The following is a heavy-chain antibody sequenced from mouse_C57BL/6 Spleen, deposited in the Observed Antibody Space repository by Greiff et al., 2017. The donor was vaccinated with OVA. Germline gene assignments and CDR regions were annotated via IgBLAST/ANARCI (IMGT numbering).Heavy chain of an antibody. CDR3: ARGGDSNYGWYFDV. CDR2: ISYSGST. Sequence: EVQLQESGPGMVKPSQSLSLTCTVTGYSITSGYDWHWIRHFPGNKLEWMGYISYSGSTNYNPSLKSRISITHDTSKNHFFLKLNSVTTEDTATYYCARGGDSNYGWYFDVWGTGTTVTVSS. J-gene: IGHJ1*03. V-gene: IGHV3-1*01. CDR1: GYSITSGYD. D-gene: IGHD2-5*01.